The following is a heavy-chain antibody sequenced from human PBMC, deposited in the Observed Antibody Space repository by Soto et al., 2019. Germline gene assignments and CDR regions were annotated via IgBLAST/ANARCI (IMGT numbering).Heavy chain of an antibody. CDR1: GFTFSSYN. CDR3: AKDKGITAQKYYFDY. Sequence: QVQLVESGGGVVQPGRSLRLSCAASGFTFSSYNMHWVRQAPGKGLEWVALISNDGGNQYYADSVKGRFTISRDNSKNTLYLQMNSLRTEDTAVYYCAKDKGITAQKYYFDYWGQGTLVTVSS. CDR2: ISNDGGNQ. V-gene: IGHV3-30*18. D-gene: IGHD6-13*01. J-gene: IGHJ4*02.